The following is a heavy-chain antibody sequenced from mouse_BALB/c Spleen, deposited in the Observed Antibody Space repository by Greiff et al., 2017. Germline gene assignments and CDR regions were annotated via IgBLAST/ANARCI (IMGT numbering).Heavy chain of an antibody. V-gene: IGHV1-20*02. CDR3: ARNYGSSYFDY. D-gene: IGHD1-1*01. CDR2: INPYNGDT. J-gene: IGHJ2*01. Sequence: EVQLQQSGPELGKPGASVKISCKASGYSFTGYFMNWVMQSHGKSLEWIGRINPYNGDTFYNQKFKGKATLTVDKSSSTAHMELRSLASEDSAVYYCARNYGSSYFDYWGQGTTLTVSS. CDR1: GYSFTGYF.